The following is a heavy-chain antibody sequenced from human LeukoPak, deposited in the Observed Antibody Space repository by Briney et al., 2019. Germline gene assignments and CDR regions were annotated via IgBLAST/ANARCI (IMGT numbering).Heavy chain of an antibody. D-gene: IGHD2-2*03. CDR2: ISYDGSNK. Sequence: GRSLRLSCAASGFTFSSYAMHWVRQAPGKGLEWVAVISYDGSNKYYADSVKGRFTISRDNSKNTLYLQMSSLRAEDTAVYYCARDVDIVVVPAAMHAFDIWGQGTMVTVSS. CDR1: GFTFSSYA. V-gene: IGHV3-30*04. CDR3: ARDVDIVVVPAAMHAFDI. J-gene: IGHJ3*02.